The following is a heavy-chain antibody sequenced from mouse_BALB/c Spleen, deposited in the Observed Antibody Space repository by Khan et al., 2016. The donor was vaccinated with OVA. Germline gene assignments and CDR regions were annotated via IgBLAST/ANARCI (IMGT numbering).Heavy chain of an antibody. Sequence: EVQLQESGPGLVKPSQSLSLTCTVTGYSITSDYAWNWIRQFPGNKLEWMGFISYSGNTNYNPSLKSRISITRDTTKNQFFLQLNSVTIEDTATYYCARVYGGDFDYWGQGTTLTVPS. CDR3: ARVYGGDFDY. D-gene: IGHD1-1*01. J-gene: IGHJ2*01. CDR2: ISYSGNT. V-gene: IGHV3-2*02. CDR1: GYSITSDYA.